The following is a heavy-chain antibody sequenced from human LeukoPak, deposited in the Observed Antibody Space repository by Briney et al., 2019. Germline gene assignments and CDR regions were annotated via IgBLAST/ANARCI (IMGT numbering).Heavy chain of an antibody. V-gene: IGHV1-8*01. CDR3: ARDSPARPISTKLGPLYY. J-gene: IGHJ4*02. Sequence: ASVKVSCKASGYTFTSYDINWVRQATGQGLEWMGWMNPNSGNTGYAQKFQGRVTMTRNTSISTAYMELSSLRSEDTAVYYCARDSPARPISTKLGPLYYGAQEPLVTVPP. CDR2: MNPNSGNT. CDR1: GYTFTSYD. D-gene: IGHD1-26*01.